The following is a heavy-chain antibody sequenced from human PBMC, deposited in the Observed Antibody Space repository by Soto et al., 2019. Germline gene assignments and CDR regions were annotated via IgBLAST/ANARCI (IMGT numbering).Heavy chain of an antibody. CDR1: GYTFTSYG. Sequence: QVPLVQSGAEVKKPGASVKVSCKASGYTFTSYGISWVRQAPGQGLEWMGWISAYNGNTNYAQKLQGRVTMTTDTSTSTTYMELSSLRSDDTAVYYCARGAYGDYDGDAFDIWGQGTMVTVSS. J-gene: IGHJ3*02. D-gene: IGHD4-17*01. V-gene: IGHV1-18*01. CDR2: ISAYNGNT. CDR3: ARGAYGDYDGDAFDI.